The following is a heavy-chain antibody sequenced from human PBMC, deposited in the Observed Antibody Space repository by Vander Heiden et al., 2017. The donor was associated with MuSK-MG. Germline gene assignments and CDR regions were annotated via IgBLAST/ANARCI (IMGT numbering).Heavy chain of an antibody. V-gene: IGHV3-33*01. CDR1: GFTFSSYG. CDR2: IWYDGSNK. J-gene: IGHJ4*02. Sequence: QVQLVESGGGVVQTGRSLRLSCAASGFTFSSYGMHWVRQAPGKGLEWVAVIWYDGSNKYYADSVKGRFTISRDNSKNTLYLQMNSLRAEDTAVYYCARDLGIAAAGAGYWGQGTLVTVSS. CDR3: ARDLGIAAAGAGY. D-gene: IGHD6-13*01.